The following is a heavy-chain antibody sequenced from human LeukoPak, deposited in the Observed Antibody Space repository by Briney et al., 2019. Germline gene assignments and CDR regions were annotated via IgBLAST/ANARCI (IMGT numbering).Heavy chain of an antibody. Sequence: PSETLSLTCTVSGGSISSYYWSWIRQPAGKGLEWIGRIYTSGSTNYNPSLKSRVTMSVDTSKNQLSLKLSSVTAADTAVYYCARVSCSSTSCYAYDYWGQGTLVTVSS. V-gene: IGHV4-4*07. CDR2: IYTSGST. J-gene: IGHJ4*02. D-gene: IGHD2-2*01. CDR3: ARVSCSSTSCYAYDY. CDR1: GGSISSYY.